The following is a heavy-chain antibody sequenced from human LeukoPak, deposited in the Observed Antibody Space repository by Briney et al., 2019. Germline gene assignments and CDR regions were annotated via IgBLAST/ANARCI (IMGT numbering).Heavy chain of an antibody. Sequence: GSLRLSCATSGFTFSSYAMSWVRQAPGKGLEWVSAISGSGGSTYYADSVKGRFTISRDYSKNTLYLQMNSLRAEDTAVYYCAKASGSYFERSYFDYWGQGTLVTVSS. CDR1: GFTFSSYA. CDR2: ISGSGGST. J-gene: IGHJ4*02. V-gene: IGHV3-23*01. D-gene: IGHD1-26*01. CDR3: AKASGSYFERSYFDY.